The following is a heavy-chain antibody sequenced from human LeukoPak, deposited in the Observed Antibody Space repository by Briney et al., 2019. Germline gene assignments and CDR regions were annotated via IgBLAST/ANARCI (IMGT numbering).Heavy chain of an antibody. V-gene: IGHV1-18*04. CDR1: GHTFTGYY. D-gene: IGHD6-6*01. CDR3: ARAGYSSSSGWFDP. J-gene: IGHJ5*02. Sequence: ASVQVSCKASGHTFTGYYMHWVRQAPGQGLEWMGWISAYNGNTNYAQKLQGRVTMTTDTSTSTAYMELRSLRSDDTAVYYCARAGYSSSSGWFDPWGQGTLVSVSS. CDR2: ISAYNGNT.